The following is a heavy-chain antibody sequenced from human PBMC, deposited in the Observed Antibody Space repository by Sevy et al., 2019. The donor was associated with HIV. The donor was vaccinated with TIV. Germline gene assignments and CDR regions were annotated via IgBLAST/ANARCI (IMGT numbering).Heavy chain of an antibody. V-gene: IGHV3-23*01. CDR2: IRGSGGST. J-gene: IGHJ6*03. Sequence: GGSLRLSCAASGFTFSSYAMSWVRQAPGKGLEWVSAIRGSGGSTYYADSVKGRFTISRDNSKNTLYLQMNSLRAEDTAVYYCAKKGLERIGGYYYYYMDVWGKGTTVTVSS. CDR3: AKKGLERIGGYYYYYMDV. CDR1: GFTFSSYA. D-gene: IGHD3-16*01.